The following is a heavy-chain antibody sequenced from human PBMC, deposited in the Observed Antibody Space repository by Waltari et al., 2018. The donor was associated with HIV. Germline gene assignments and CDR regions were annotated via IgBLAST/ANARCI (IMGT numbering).Heavy chain of an antibody. CDR3: ATSAIGSSWYRDAY. CDR1: GGSFSGYY. J-gene: IGHJ4*02. CDR2: INHSGIT. D-gene: IGHD6-13*01. Sequence: QVQLQQWGAGLLKPSETLSLTCAVYGGSFSGYYWNWLRQSPGKGLEWIGEINHSGITNYNPSLKSRVTISVDTSKNQFSLKLTSVTAADTAAYYCATSAIGSSWYRDAYWGQGTLVTVSS. V-gene: IGHV4-34*02.